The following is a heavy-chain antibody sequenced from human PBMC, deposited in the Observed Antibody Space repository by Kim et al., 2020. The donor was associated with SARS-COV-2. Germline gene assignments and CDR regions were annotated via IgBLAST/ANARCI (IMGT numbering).Heavy chain of an antibody. CDR1: GFTFSSYG. CDR3: VRDSNKLFYTEDYFQD. CDR2: IGYDGINK. V-gene: IGHV3-33*08. D-gene: IGHD4-4*01. J-gene: IGHJ1*01. Sequence: GGSLRLSCAASGFTFSSYGLHWVRQAPGKGLEWVALIGYDGINKYYADSVEGRFTVSRDNSKKMVFLQMKSLRAEDTAVYYCVRDSNKLFYTEDYFQDWGPGTLVTVSS.